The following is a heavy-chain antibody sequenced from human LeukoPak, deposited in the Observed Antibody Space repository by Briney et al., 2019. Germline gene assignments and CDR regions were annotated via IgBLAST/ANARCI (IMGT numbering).Heavy chain of an antibody. CDR3: ARGLGSGSYYYYYYYMDV. J-gene: IGHJ6*03. CDR2: ISSNGGST. Sequence: PGGSLRLSCAASGFTFSSYAMHWVRQAPGKGLEYVSAISSNGGSTYYANSVKGRFTISRDNSKNTLYLQMGSLRAEDMAVYYCARGLGSGSYYYYYYYMDVWGKGTTVTVSS. D-gene: IGHD1-26*01. CDR1: GFTFSSYA. V-gene: IGHV3-64*01.